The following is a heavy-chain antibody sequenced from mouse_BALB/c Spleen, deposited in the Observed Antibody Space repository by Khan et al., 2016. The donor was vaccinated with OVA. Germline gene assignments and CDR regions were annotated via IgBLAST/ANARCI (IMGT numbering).Heavy chain of an antibody. D-gene: IGHD1-1*01. CDR1: GFTFSTYG. CDR2: VSTGGSYT. Sequence: EVKLMESGGDLVKPGGSLKLSCAASGFTFSTYGMSWVRQAPDKRLEWVATVSTGGSYTYYPDSVKGRFTISRDNAKNTLYLQMSGLRSEETAMFYCTRLAYYYDSEGFAYWGQGTLVTVSA. CDR3: TRLAYYYDSEGFAY. J-gene: IGHJ3*01. V-gene: IGHV5-6*01.